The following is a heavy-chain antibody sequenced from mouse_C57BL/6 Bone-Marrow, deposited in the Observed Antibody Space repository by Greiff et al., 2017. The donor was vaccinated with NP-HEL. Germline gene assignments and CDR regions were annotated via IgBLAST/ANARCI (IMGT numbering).Heavy chain of an antibody. CDR3: AIGQLRPWFAY. D-gene: IGHD3-2*02. V-gene: IGHV1-74*01. CDR2: IHPSDSDT. Sequence: QVQLKQPGAELVKPGASVKVSCKASGYTFTSYWMHWVKQRPGQGLEWIGRIHPSDSDTNYNQKFKGKATLTVDKSSSTAYMQLSSLTSEGSAVYYCAIGQLRPWFAYWGQGTLVTVSA. J-gene: IGHJ3*01. CDR1: GYTFTSYW.